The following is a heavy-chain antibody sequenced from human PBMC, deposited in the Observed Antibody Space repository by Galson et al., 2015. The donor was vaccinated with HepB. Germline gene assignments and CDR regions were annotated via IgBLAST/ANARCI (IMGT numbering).Heavy chain of an antibody. Sequence: CAISGDSVSSNSAAWNWIRQSPSRGLEWLGRTYYRSKWYNDYAVSVKSRITINPDTSKNQFSLQLNSVTPEDTAVYYCARGSYDFWSGPQAVDFDYWGQGTLVTVSS. CDR2: TYYRSKWYN. D-gene: IGHD3-3*01. V-gene: IGHV6-1*01. J-gene: IGHJ4*02. CDR3: ARGSYDFWSGPQAVDFDY. CDR1: GDSVSSNSAA.